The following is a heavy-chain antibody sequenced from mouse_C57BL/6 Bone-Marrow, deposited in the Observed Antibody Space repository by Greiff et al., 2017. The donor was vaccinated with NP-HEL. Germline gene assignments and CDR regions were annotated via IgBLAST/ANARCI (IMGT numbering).Heavy chain of an antibody. V-gene: IGHV1-20*01. Sequence: EVKLQQSGPELVKPGDSVKISCKASGYSFTGYFMNWVMQSHGKSLEWIGRINPYNGDTFYNQKFKGKATLTVDKSSSTAHMELRSLTSEDSAVYYGARHDYGSSYNWYFDVWGTGTTVTVSS. CDR3: ARHDYGSSYNWYFDV. CDR1: GYSFTGYF. CDR2: INPYNGDT. D-gene: IGHD1-1*01. J-gene: IGHJ1*03.